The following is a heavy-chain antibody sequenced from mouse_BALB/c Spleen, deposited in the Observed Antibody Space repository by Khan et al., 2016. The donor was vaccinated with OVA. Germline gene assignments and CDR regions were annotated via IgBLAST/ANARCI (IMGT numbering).Heavy chain of an antibody. V-gene: IGHV14-1*02. CDR3: ARRDYEAMDY. Sequence: VQLKQSGAELVRPGALVKLSCKASGFNLKDYYMHWVKQRPEQGLEWIGWIDPENGNTIYDPKFQDKASMTADTSSNTAYLQLSSLTSEDTAVYYCARRDYEAMDYWGPGTSVTVSS. CDR2: IDPENGNT. D-gene: IGHD2-4*01. J-gene: IGHJ4*01. CDR1: GFNLKDYY.